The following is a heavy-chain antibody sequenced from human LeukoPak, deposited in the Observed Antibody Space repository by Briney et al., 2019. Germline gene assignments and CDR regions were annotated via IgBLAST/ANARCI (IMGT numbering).Heavy chain of an antibody. Sequence: ASVKVSCKTSGYTFPSYTMHWLRQAPGQSPEWMGSINGDNGNTRYSEKFQERVTFTRNTSVSSAYMELSSLRFEDTAVYYCARSSSGTYHYWGQGTLVTVSS. CDR3: ARSSSGTYHY. J-gene: IGHJ4*02. V-gene: IGHV1-3*01. CDR2: INGDNGNT. D-gene: IGHD3-10*01. CDR1: GYTFPSYT.